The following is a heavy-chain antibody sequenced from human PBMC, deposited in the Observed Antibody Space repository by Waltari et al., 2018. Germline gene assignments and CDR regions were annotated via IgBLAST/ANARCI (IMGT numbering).Heavy chain of an antibody. CDR2: ISPIFGTA. V-gene: IGHV1-69*12. CDR1: GGTFSSYA. CDR3: AREIPYGYCSSTSCYLYGMDV. J-gene: IGHJ6*02. D-gene: IGHD2-2*03. Sequence: QVQLVQSGAEVKKPGSSVKVSCKASGGTFSSYAISWVRQAPGQGLEWMGGISPIFGTANYAQKFQGRVTITADESTSTAYMELSSLRSEDTAVYYCAREIPYGYCSSTSCYLYGMDVWGQGTTVTVSS.